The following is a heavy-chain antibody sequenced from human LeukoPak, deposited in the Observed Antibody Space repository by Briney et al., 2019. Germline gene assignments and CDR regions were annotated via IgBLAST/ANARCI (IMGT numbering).Heavy chain of an antibody. CDR2: INPNSGGT. Sequence: ASVKVSCKASGYTFTGYYMHWVRQAPGQGLEWMGWINPNSGGTNYAQKFQGRVTMTRDTSISTAYMELSRLRSDDTAVYYCARGSYYYDSSGYTRSVYWGQGTLVTVSS. CDR3: ARGSYYYDSSGYTRSVY. CDR1: GYTFTGYY. V-gene: IGHV1-2*02. J-gene: IGHJ4*02. D-gene: IGHD3-22*01.